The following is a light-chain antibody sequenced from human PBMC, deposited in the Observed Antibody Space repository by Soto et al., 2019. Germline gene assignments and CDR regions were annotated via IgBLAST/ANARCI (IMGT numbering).Light chain of an antibody. J-gene: IGKJ5*01. V-gene: IGKV1D-12*01. CDR1: QGIGTW. CDR3: QQTNSFPIT. Sequence: DVQVTQSPSFVSASVGDRVTITCQASQGIGTWLAWYQQKPGAAPNLLISGASNLESGVPARFSGSGLGTHFTFTIVSLQPEDSATYYCQQTNSFPITFGQGTRLEI. CDR2: GAS.